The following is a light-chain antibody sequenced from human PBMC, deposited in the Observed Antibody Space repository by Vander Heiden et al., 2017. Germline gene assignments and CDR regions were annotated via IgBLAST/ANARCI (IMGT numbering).Light chain of an antibody. J-gene: IGKJ2*01. CDR3: HQYNDYSGGT. Sequence: DIQMTHSPSTLSASVGDRLTITCRPSQTIPSYLAWYQQKPGEAPKLLIYKASNLESGVPSRFSGSGSGTEFTLTISSLQHDDFATYYCHQYNDYSGGTFGQGTKVEIK. V-gene: IGKV1-5*03. CDR1: QTIPSY. CDR2: KAS.